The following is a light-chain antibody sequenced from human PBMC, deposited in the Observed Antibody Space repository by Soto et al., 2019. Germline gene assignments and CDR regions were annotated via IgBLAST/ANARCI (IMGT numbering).Light chain of an antibody. Sequence: EIAMTQSPVTVSASPGERVTLSCRASQSVNINLAWYQQRPGQAPRVLIYGASNRASGIPDRFSGSGSGTDFTLTISSLEPDDFALYYCQQYKDWPPLTFGGGTRVEIK. J-gene: IGKJ4*01. CDR1: QSVNIN. V-gene: IGKV3D-15*01. CDR3: QQYKDWPPLT. CDR2: GAS.